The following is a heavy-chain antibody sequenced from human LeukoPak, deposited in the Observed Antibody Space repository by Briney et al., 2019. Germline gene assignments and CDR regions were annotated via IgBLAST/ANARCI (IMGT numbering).Heavy chain of an antibody. CDR1: GGSFSGYY. D-gene: IGHD3-10*01. J-gene: IGHJ4*02. CDR3: ARGILLWFGETQFDY. CDR2: INHSGST. Sequence: SETLSLTCAVYGGSFSGYYWSWIRQPPGKGLEWMGEINHSGSTNYNPSLKSRVTISVDTSKNQFSLKLSSVTAADTAVYYCARGILLWFGETQFDYWGQGTLVTVSS. V-gene: IGHV4-34*01.